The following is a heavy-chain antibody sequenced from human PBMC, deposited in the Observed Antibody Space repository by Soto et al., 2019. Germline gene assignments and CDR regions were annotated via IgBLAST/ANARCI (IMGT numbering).Heavy chain of an antibody. D-gene: IGHD1-1*01. CDR3: ARYRPQYGMDV. CDR2: IYYSGST. J-gene: IGHJ6*02. Sequence: LSLTCTVSGGSISSGGYYWSWIRQHPGKGLEWIGYIYYSGSTYYNPSLKSRVTISVDTSKNQFSLKLSSVTAADTAVYYCARYRPQYGMDVWGQGTTVTVSS. CDR1: GGSISSGGYY. V-gene: IGHV4-31*03.